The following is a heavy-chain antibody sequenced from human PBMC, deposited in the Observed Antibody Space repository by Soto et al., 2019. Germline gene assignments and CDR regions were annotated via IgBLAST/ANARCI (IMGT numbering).Heavy chain of an antibody. V-gene: IGHV1-8*01. Sequence: QVQLVQSRAEVREPGASVKVTCKASGYSFTNNDVSWGRQATGQGLEWMGWMNPGSGDTGHAQQFQGRGTMTRDVSIATAYMELSSLRSDVTSIYYCARMETFGSLNWFDPWGQGNLVTVSS. CDR2: MNPGSGDT. CDR3: ARMETFGSLNWFDP. J-gene: IGHJ5*02. CDR1: GYSFTNND. D-gene: IGHD3-16*01.